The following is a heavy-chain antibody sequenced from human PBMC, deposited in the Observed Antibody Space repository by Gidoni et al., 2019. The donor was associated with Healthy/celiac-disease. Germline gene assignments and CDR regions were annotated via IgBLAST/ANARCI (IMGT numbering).Heavy chain of an antibody. J-gene: IGHJ4*02. CDR3: AREPVYDFWSGSGPIDY. D-gene: IGHD3-3*01. V-gene: IGHV4-61*02. CDR1: GGSISSGSYY. Sequence: VKPSQTLSLTCTVSGGSISSGSYYWSWLRQPAGKGLEWIGRIYTSGSTNYNPSLKSRVTISEDTSKNQFSLKLSSVTAADTAVYYCAREPVYDFWSGSGPIDYWGQGTLVTVSS. CDR2: IYTSGST.